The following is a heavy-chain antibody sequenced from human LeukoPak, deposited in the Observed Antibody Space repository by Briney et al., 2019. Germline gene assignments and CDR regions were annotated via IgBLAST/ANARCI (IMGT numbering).Heavy chain of an antibody. CDR3: ARDRREVAAPYYFDY. D-gene: IGHD6-13*01. J-gene: IGHJ4*02. Sequence: GESLKISCAASGFTFSDYYMSWIRQAPGKGLEWVSYISSSSSYTNYADSVKGRFTISRDNAKNSLYLQMNSLRAEDTAVYYCARDRREVAAPYYFDYWGQGTLVTVSS. CDR2: ISSSSSYT. V-gene: IGHV3-11*06. CDR1: GFTFSDYY.